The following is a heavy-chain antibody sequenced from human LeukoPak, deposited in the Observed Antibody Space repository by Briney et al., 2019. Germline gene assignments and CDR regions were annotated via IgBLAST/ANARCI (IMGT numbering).Heavy chain of an antibody. D-gene: IGHD7-27*01. CDR1: GFTFSSYS. V-gene: IGHV3-21*01. CDR2: ISSSSSYI. Sequence: PGGSLRLSCAASGFTFSSYSMNWVRQAPGKGLEWVSSISSSSSYIYYADSVKGRFTISRDNARDTLYLQMNSLRAEDTAVYHCVRAPSSNWAFDYWDQGTLVTVSS. J-gene: IGHJ4*02. CDR3: VRAPSSNWAFDY.